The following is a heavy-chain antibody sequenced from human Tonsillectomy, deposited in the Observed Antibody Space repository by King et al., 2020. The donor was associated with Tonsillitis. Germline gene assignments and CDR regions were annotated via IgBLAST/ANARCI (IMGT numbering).Heavy chain of an antibody. Sequence: VQLVESGGGVVQPGRSLRLSCAASGFTFGDYGIHWVRQAPGKGLEWVAVISYDGNKKYQTDSVKGRFSISRDNSKNTVFLQMDSLRAEDTAVYYFARDRLIGGVDYYGSGTYIVRAPNWFDPWGQGTLVTVSS. J-gene: IGHJ5*02. CDR1: GFTFGDYG. CDR2: ISYDGNKK. V-gene: IGHV3-33*01. CDR3: ARDRLIGGVDYYGSGTYIVRAPNWFDP. D-gene: IGHD3-10*01.